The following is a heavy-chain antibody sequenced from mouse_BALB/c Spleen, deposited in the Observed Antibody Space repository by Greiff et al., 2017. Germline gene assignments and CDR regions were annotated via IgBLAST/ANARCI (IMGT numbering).Heavy chain of an antibody. CDR1: GFSLTSYG. Sequence: VQLQESGPGLVQPSQSLSITCTVSGFSLTSYGVHWVRQSPGKGLEWLGVIWSGGSTDYNAAFISRLSIIKDNSKSQVFFKMNSLQANDTAIYYCARSRYDGLYAMDYWGQGTSVTVSS. J-gene: IGHJ4*01. CDR2: IWSGGST. D-gene: IGHD2-14*01. CDR3: ARSRYDGLYAMDY. V-gene: IGHV2-2*02.